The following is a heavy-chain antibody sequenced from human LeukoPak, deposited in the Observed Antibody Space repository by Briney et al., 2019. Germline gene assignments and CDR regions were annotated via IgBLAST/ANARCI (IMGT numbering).Heavy chain of an antibody. CDR3: ASPLRLDYYYYYMDV. J-gene: IGHJ6*03. CDR1: GGTFSSYA. Sequence: SVKVSCKASGGTFSSYAISWVRQAPGQGLEWMGGIIPIFGTANYAQKFQGRVTITTDESTSTAYMELSSLRSEDTAVYYCASPLRLDYYYYYMDVWGKVTTVTVSS. CDR2: IIPIFGTA. V-gene: IGHV1-69*05.